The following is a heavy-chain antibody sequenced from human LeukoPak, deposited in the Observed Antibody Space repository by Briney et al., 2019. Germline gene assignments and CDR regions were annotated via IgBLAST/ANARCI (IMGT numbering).Heavy chain of an antibody. CDR2: TWYDGSNK. CDR3: ASSSYGDYGGDY. Sequence: PGGSLRLSCAASGFTFSSYGMHWVRQAPGKGLEWVAVTWYDGSNKYYADSVKGRFTISRDNSKNTLYLQMNSLRAEDTAVYYCASSSYGDYGGDYWGQGTLVTVSS. CDR1: GFTFSSYG. J-gene: IGHJ4*02. D-gene: IGHD4-17*01. V-gene: IGHV3-33*01.